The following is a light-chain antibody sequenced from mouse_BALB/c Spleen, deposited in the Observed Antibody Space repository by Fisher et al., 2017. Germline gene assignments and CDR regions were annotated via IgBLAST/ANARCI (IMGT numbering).Light chain of an antibody. CDR3: QQYSGYPLT. Sequence: IVMTQTPAIMSASPGEKVTMTCSASSSVSSSYLYWYQQKPGSSPKLWIYSTSNLASGVPSRFSGSGSGTFYSLTISSVEAEDAATYYCQQYSGYPLTFGSGTKLEIK. J-gene: IGKJ4*01. CDR2: STS. CDR1: SSVSSSY. V-gene: IGKV4-78*01.